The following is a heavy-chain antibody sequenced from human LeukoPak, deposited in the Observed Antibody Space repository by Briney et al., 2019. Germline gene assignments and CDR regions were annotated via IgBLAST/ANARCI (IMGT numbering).Heavy chain of an antibody. Sequence: ASVKVSCKTSGYTFTGHYIHWVRQAPGQGLEWMGRIIPIFGTANYAQKFQGRVTITADESTSTAYMELSSLRSEDTAVYYCASSLGYCTNGVCFNWFDPWGQGTLVTVSS. CDR3: ASSLGYCTNGVCFNWFDP. V-gene: IGHV1-69*13. CDR1: GYTFTGHY. CDR2: IIPIFGTA. J-gene: IGHJ5*02. D-gene: IGHD2-8*01.